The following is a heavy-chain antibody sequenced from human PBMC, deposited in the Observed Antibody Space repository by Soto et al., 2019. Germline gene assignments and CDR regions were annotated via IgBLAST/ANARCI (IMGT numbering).Heavy chain of an antibody. CDR2: IWYDGSNK. V-gene: IGHV3-33*01. Sequence: QGQLVESGGGVVQPGRSLRLSCAASGFTFRNYGMHWVRQAPGKGLEWLAVIWYDGSNKYYADSVKGRFTISRDNSQNTLYMEMNSLRDEDTAVYYCARDVRSRRYDLWGQGTLVIVSS. CDR3: ARDVRSRRYDL. CDR1: GFTFRNYG. J-gene: IGHJ5*02. D-gene: IGHD1-20*01.